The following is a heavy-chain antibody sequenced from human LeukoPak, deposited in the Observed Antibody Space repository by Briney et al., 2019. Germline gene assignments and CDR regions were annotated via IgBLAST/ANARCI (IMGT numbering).Heavy chain of an antibody. CDR2: ISHAGST. Sequence: PSETLSLTCTVSGDSISSNNWWNWVRQPPGKGLDWIGEISHAGSTKYNPSLKSRVTISVDKSKNQISLKLSSVTAADTAVYYCARDVGIAAEDYWGQGTLVTVSS. D-gene: IGHD6-25*01. CDR3: ARDVGIAAEDY. V-gene: IGHV4-4*02. J-gene: IGHJ4*02. CDR1: GDSISSNNW.